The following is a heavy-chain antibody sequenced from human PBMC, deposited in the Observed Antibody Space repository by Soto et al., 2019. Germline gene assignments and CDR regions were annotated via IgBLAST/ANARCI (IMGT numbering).Heavy chain of an antibody. Sequence: GGSLRLSCAAAGFTFSSYWMSWVRQAAGKGLEWVATIKEDGSEKYYADSVKGRFTISRDNAKNSLYLQMNSLRAEDTAVYYWARGQITMIVRTGAFDIWGHGTRDT. J-gene: IGHJ3*02. D-gene: IGHD3-22*01. CDR2: IKEDGSEK. CDR3: ARGQITMIVRTGAFDI. CDR1: GFTFSSYW. V-gene: IGHV3-7*03.